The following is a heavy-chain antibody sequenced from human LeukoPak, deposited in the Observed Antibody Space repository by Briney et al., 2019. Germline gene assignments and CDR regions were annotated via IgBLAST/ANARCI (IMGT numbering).Heavy chain of an antibody. Sequence: ASVKVSCKASGYTFTSYGISWVRQAPGQGLEWMGWISAYNGNTNYAQKLQGRATMTTDTSTSTAYMELRSLRSDDTAVYYCARSIAVLRYFDWLSHYYYYGMDVWGQGTTVTVSS. CDR3: ARSIAVLRYFDWLSHYYYYGMDV. CDR2: ISAYNGNT. J-gene: IGHJ6*02. CDR1: GYTFTSYG. D-gene: IGHD3-9*01. V-gene: IGHV1-18*01.